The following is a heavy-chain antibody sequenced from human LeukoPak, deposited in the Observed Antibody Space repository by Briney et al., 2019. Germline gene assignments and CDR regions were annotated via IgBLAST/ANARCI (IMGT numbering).Heavy chain of an antibody. CDR2: ISSGSSSI. D-gene: IGHD6-13*01. J-gene: IGHJ4*02. CDR1: GFTFSTYN. Sequence: GGSLRLSCATSGFTFSTYNMNWVRQAPGKGLEWVSYISSGSSSIYYADSVKGRFTISRDDAKHSLYLQMNSLGAEDTAIYYCARDWGRLSISSWSHVDYWGQGTLVTVSS. V-gene: IGHV3-48*04. CDR3: ARDWGRLSISSWSHVDY.